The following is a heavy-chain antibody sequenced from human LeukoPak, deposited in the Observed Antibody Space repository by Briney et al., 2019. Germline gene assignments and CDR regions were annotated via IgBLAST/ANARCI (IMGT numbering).Heavy chain of an antibody. D-gene: IGHD3-22*01. CDR3: ARDQNEYYYDSSGYSL. CDR1: GGSVSSGSYY. CDR2: IYYSGST. Sequence: SEALSLTCTVSGGSVSSGSYYWSWVRQPPGKGLEWIGYIYYSGSTNYNPSLKSRVTISVDTSKNQFSLKLSSVTAADTAVYYCARDQNEYYYDSSGYSLWGQGTLVTISS. V-gene: IGHV4-61*01. J-gene: IGHJ4*02.